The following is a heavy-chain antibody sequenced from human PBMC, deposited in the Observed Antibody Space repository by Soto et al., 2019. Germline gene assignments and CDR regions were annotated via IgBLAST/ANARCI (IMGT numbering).Heavy chain of an antibody. J-gene: IGHJ6*03. V-gene: IGHV1-18*01. CDR2: ISAYNGNT. D-gene: IGHD3-3*01. Sequence: ASVKVSCKASGYTFTSYGISWVRQAPGQGLEWMGWISAYNGNTNYAQKLQGRVTMTTDSSTSTAYMELRSLRSDDTAVYCCARLYYDFWSGYLTAGYYYYYMDVWGKGTTVTVSS. CDR1: GYTFTSYG. CDR3: ARLYYDFWSGYLTAGYYYYYMDV.